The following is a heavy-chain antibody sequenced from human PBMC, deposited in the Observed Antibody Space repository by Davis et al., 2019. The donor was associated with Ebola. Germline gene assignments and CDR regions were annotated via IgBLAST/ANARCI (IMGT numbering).Heavy chain of an antibody. CDR3: ARGGVIAAAGNDDFYYYYGMDV. J-gene: IGHJ6*02. Sequence: MPSETLSLTCAVYGGSFSGYYCSWIRQPPGKGLEWIGEINHSGSTNYNPSLKSRVTISVDTSKNQFSLKLSSVTAADTAVYYCARGGVIAAAGNDDFYYYYGMDVWGQGTTVTVSS. V-gene: IGHV4-34*01. D-gene: IGHD6-13*01. CDR2: INHSGST. CDR1: GGSFSGYY.